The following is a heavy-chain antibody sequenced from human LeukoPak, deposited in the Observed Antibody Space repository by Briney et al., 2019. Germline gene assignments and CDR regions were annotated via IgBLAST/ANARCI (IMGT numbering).Heavy chain of an antibody. V-gene: IGHV4-61*02. CDR1: GGSISSGSYY. J-gene: IGHJ6*03. D-gene: IGHD6-13*01. CDR3: ARRRQQLVLRVFLGYYYMDV. Sequence: SETLSLTCTVSGGSISSGSYYWSWIRQPAGKGLEWIGRIYTSGSTNYNPSLKSRVTISVDTSKNQFSLKLSSVTAADTAVYYCARRRQQLVLRVFLGYYYMDVWGKGTTVTVSS. CDR2: IYTSGST.